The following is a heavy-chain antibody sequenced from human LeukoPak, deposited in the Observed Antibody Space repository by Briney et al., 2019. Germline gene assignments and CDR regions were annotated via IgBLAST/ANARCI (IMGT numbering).Heavy chain of an antibody. CDR3: ARLGILEAFDI. D-gene: IGHD2-15*01. J-gene: IGHJ3*02. V-gene: IGHV4-59*08. CDR1: GGSISSYY. Sequence: SETLSLTCTVSGGSISSYYWSWIRQPPGKGLEWIGYIYYSGSTNYNPSLKSRVTISVDTSKNQFSLKLSSVTAADTAVYYCARLGILEAFDIWGQGTMVTVSS. CDR2: IYYSGST.